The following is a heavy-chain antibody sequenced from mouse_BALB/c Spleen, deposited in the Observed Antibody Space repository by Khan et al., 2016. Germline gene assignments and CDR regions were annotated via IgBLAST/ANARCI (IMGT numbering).Heavy chain of an antibody. Sequence: VQLQQPGAELVRSGASVKLSCTASGFNIKDYYMHWVKQRPEQGLEWIGWIDPDNGDTEYAPKFQGKATMTADTSSNTAYLQLSSLTSEDTAFYYCNACDYNAVDYWCQGTSVTVSS. CDR2: IDPDNGDT. V-gene: IGHV14-4*02. J-gene: IGHJ4*01. CDR1: GFNIKDYY. CDR3: NACDYNAVDY.